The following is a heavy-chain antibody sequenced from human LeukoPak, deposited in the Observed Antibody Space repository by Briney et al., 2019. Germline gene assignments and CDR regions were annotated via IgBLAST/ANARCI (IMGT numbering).Heavy chain of an antibody. Sequence: SETLSLTCTVSGGSISSYYWSWIRQPPGKGLEWIGYIYYSGSTNYNPSLKSRVTISVDTSENQFSLKLSSVTAADTAVYYCARAYSSGWSFDYWGQGTLVTVSS. CDR3: ARAYSSGWSFDY. D-gene: IGHD6-19*01. CDR1: GGSISSYY. V-gene: IGHV4-59*01. CDR2: IYYSGST. J-gene: IGHJ4*02.